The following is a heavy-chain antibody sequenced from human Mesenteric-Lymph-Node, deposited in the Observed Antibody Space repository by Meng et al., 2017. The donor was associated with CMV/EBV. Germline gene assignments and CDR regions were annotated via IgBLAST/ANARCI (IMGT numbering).Heavy chain of an antibody. Sequence: SGFIFSSYGMHWVRQAPGKGLEWVALIWYDGSDKYYADSVKGRFTISRDNSKNTLYLQMNSLRPEDTAVYYCVRGESYHDGLGRPTDYWGQGTLVTVSS. CDR3: VRGESYHDGLGRPTDY. CDR2: IWYDGSDK. CDR1: GFIFSSYG. J-gene: IGHJ4*02. D-gene: IGHD3-10*01. V-gene: IGHV3-33*01.